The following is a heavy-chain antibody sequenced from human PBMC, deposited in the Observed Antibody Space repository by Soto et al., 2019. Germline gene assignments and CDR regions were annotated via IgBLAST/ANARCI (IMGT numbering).Heavy chain of an antibody. D-gene: IGHD3-10*01. CDR1: GFTFSNAW. CDR3: ATDRGVMSPFDY. CDR2: IKSKTDGGST. J-gene: IGHJ4*02. V-gene: IGHV3-15*01. Sequence: PGGSLRLSCAASGFTFSNAWMTWVRQAPGKGLEWLGRIKSKTDGGSTDYAAPVKGRFTISRDDSRNTLYLEMNSLNTEDTGLYYCATDRGVMSPFDYWGQGTLVTVSS.